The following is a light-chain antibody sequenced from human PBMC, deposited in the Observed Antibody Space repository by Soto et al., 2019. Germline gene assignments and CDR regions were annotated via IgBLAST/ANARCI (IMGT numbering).Light chain of an antibody. CDR3: SSFTSSSTLV. Sequence: QSVLTQPPSVSGAPGQRVTISCAGTSSNIGAGYGVHWYQQLPGRAPKLMIYEVNNRPSGVSNRFSGSKSGNTASLTISGLQAEDEADYYCSSFTSSSTLVIGGGTKLTVL. CDR1: SSNIGAGYG. CDR2: EVN. J-gene: IGLJ2*01. V-gene: IGLV2-14*03.